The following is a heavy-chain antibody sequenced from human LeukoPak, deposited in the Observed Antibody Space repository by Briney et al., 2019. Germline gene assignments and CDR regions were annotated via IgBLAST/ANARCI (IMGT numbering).Heavy chain of an antibody. CDR1: GFTFDDYG. J-gene: IGHJ4*02. CDR2: ITWNGGST. CDR3: ARDLLYVASSGYYPFDY. D-gene: IGHD3-22*01. V-gene: IGHV3-20*04. Sequence: GGSLRLSCAASGFTFDDYGMNWVRQAPGKGLEWVSGITWNGGSTGYTDSVKGRFTISRDNAKNSLYLQMNSLRAEDTALYYCARDLLYVASSGYYPFDYWGQGTLVTVSS.